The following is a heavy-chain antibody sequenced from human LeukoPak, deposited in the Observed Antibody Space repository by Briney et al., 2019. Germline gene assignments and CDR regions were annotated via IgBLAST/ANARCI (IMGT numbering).Heavy chain of an antibody. V-gene: IGHV3-66*01. D-gene: IGHD2-15*01. Sequence: GGSLRLSCAASGFSVSNNYMSWVRQAPGKGLEWVSVIYSGGSTFYADSVKGRFTISRDNSKNTLYLQMNSLRAEDAAVYYCASDSYSPEYFQHWGQGTLVTVSS. J-gene: IGHJ1*01. CDR2: IYSGGST. CDR1: GFSVSNNY. CDR3: ASDSYSPEYFQH.